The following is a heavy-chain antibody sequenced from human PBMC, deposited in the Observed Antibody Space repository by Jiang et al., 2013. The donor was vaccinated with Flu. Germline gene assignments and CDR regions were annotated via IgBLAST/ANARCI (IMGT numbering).Heavy chain of an antibody. CDR3: ARDLNRPIVGANYYYGMDV. J-gene: IGHJ6*02. V-gene: IGHV1-18*04. CDR1: GYTFTSYG. CDR2: ISAYNGNT. Sequence: SVKVSCKASGYTFTSYGISWVRQAPGQGLEWMGWISAYNGNTNYAQKLQGRVTMTTDTSTSTAYMELRSLRSDDTAVYYCARDLNRPIVGANYYYGMDVWGQGTTVTVSS. D-gene: IGHD1-26*01.